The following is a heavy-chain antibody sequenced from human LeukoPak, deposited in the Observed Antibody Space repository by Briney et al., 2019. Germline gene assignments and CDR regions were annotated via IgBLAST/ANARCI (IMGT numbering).Heavy chain of an antibody. Sequence: PGGSLRLSCAASGFTFSSYAMSWVRQAPGKGLEWVSAISGSGGSTYYADSVKGRFTISRDNSKNTLYLQMNSLRAEDTAVYYCAKAVTIELRFLEWLSDYYYYGMDVWGQGTTVTVSS. D-gene: IGHD3-3*01. V-gene: IGHV3-23*01. CDR2: ISGSGGST. CDR3: AKAVTIELRFLEWLSDYYYYGMDV. J-gene: IGHJ6*02. CDR1: GFTFSSYA.